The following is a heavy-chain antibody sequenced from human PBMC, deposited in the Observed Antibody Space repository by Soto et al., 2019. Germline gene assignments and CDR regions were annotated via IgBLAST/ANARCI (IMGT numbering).Heavy chain of an antibody. CDR3: ARGSTDSYPGSRIFDL. V-gene: IGHV3-23*01. CDR2: ITDTGGDA. Sequence: GGSLRLSCVASGLIFVSRAMSWVRQAPGEGLQWVATITDTGGDAKYADSVRGRFVISRDNSQKTLYLQMTSLTAEDSAMYFCARGSTDSYPGSRIFDLWGRGTLVTVSS. J-gene: IGHJ4*02. CDR1: GLIFVSRA. D-gene: IGHD3-10*01.